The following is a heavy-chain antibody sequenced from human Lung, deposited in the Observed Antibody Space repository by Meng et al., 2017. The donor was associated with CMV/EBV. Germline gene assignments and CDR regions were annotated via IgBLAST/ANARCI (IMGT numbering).Heavy chain of an antibody. Sequence: LQLLTSGGGFEPPAGSLRLSCEASGFTFSTYSMTWVRQAPGKGLEWVSGINESGDRTYHADSVKGRFTISRDNSKNTLYLQMNSLRVEDTAIYYCVNRAWMDFWGQGNLVTVSS. CDR1: GFTFSTYS. V-gene: IGHV3-23*01. CDR3: VNRAWMDF. CDR2: INESGDRT. D-gene: IGHD3/OR15-3a*01. J-gene: IGHJ4*02.